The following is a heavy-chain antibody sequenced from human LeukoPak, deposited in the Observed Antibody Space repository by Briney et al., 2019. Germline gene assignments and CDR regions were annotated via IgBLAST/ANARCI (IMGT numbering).Heavy chain of an antibody. Sequence: SETLSLTCTVSGGSVSSSSYYWGWIRQPPGKALEWIGTVYYTGATRYNPSLNSRATISVDRSSYQFSLKLNSISAADTAVYYYARELLSCRGSSCQSGDYWGQGTLVTVSS. V-gene: IGHV4-39*07. CDR3: ARELLSCRGSSCQSGDY. D-gene: IGHD2-15*01. CDR2: VYYTGAT. J-gene: IGHJ4*02. CDR1: GGSVSSSSYY.